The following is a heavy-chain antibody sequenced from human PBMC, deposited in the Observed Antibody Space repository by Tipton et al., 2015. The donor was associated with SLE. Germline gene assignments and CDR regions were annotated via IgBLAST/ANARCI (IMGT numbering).Heavy chain of an antibody. CDR1: GGSISSSSYY. D-gene: IGHD2-2*01. J-gene: IGHJ4*02. CDR3: ARDGDRYCSSTSCYPVRYFDY. Sequence: TLSLTCTVSGGSISSSSYYWGWIRQPPGKGLEWIGSIYYSGSTYYNPSLKSRVTISVDTSKNQFSLKLSSVTAADTAVYYCARDGDRYCSSTSCYPVRYFDYWGQGTLVTVSS. V-gene: IGHV4-39*07. CDR2: IYYSGST.